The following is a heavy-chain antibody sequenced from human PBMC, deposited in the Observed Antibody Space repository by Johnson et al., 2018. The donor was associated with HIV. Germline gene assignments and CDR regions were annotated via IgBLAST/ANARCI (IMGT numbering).Heavy chain of an antibody. CDR2: ISYDGSNK. D-gene: IGHD5-18*01. Sequence: QVQLVESVGGVVQPGRSLRLSCAASGFTFSSYAMSWVRQAPGKGLEWVAVISYDGSNKYYADSVKGRFTISRDNSKNTLYLQMNSLRAEDTAVYYCATVRGYSYGAHAFDIWGQGTMVTVSS. CDR3: ATVRGYSYGAHAFDI. CDR1: GFTFSSYA. V-gene: IGHV3-30-3*01. J-gene: IGHJ3*02.